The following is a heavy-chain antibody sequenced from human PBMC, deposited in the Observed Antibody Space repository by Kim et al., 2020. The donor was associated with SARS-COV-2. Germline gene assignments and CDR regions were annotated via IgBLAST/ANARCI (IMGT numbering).Heavy chain of an antibody. V-gene: IGHV4-34*01. CDR1: GGSFSGYY. J-gene: IGHJ6*01. CDR2: INHSGST. Sequence: SETLSLTCAVYGGSFSGYYWSWIRQPPGKGLEWIGEINHSGSTNYNPSLKSRVTISVDTSKNQFSLKLSFVTAADTAVYYCASLGRYFDWLYPYYYGMDV. CDR3: ASLGRYFDWLYPYYYGMDV. D-gene: IGHD3-9*01.